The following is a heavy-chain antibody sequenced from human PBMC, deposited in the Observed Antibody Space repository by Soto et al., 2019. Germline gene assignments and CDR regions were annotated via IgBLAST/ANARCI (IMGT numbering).Heavy chain of an antibody. D-gene: IGHD2-2*01. J-gene: IGHJ5*02. Sequence: ASVKVSCKASGYTFTGYYMHWVRQAPGQGLEWMGWINPNSGGTNYAQKFQGWVTMTRDTSISTAYMELSRLRSDDTAVYYCARGGIVVVPAAIRSYWFDPWGQGTLVTVSS. V-gene: IGHV1-2*04. CDR1: GYTFTGYY. CDR3: ARGGIVVVPAAIRSYWFDP. CDR2: INPNSGGT.